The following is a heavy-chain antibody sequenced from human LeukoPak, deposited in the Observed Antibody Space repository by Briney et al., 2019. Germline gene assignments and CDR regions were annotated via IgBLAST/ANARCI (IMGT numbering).Heavy chain of an antibody. CDR1: GFTFSSYS. CDR2: ISSSSSYI. V-gene: IGHV3-21*04. Sequence: GGSLRLSCAASGFTFSSYSMNWVRQAPGKGLEWVSSISSSSSYIYYADSVKGRFTISRDNAKNSLYLQMNSLRAEDTAVYYCAKGPLTYYYDSSGEDAFDIWGQGTMVTVSS. D-gene: IGHD3-22*01. J-gene: IGHJ3*02. CDR3: AKGPLTYYYDSSGEDAFDI.